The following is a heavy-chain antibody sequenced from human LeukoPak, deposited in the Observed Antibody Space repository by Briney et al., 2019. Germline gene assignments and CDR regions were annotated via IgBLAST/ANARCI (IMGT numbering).Heavy chain of an antibody. CDR3: ARHYYDSSGYYYFDY. Sequence: PSETLSLTCTVSAGSISGYYWSWIRQPPGKGLEYIGYIYYSGSTDYNPSLKSRITISVDTSKNQFSLKLSSVTAADTAVYYCARHYYDSSGYYYFDYWGQGTLVTVSS. D-gene: IGHD3-22*01. V-gene: IGHV4-59*08. CDR1: AGSISGYY. CDR2: IYYSGST. J-gene: IGHJ4*02.